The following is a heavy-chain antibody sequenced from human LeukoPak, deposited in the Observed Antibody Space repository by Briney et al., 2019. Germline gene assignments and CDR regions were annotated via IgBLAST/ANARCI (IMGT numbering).Heavy chain of an antibody. CDR1: GITFSNYW. V-gene: IGHV3-7*01. CDR2: INPDGSEK. D-gene: IGHD2-15*01. Sequence: GGSLRLSCAASGITFSNYWMSWVRQAPGKGLEWVANINPDGSEKNYAHSVKGRFTISRDNAKSSLSLQMNSLRAEDTAVYYCATEPGIGYAFDIWGQGRMVTVSS. J-gene: IGHJ3*02. CDR3: ATEPGIGYAFDI.